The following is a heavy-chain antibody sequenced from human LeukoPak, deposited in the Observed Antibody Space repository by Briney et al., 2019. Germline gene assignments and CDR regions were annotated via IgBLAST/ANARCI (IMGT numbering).Heavy chain of an antibody. CDR1: GGTFSSYA. V-gene: IGHV1-69*05. CDR3: ARDGGSSFGYYYYYMDV. D-gene: IGHD3-16*01. CDR2: IIPIFGTA. J-gene: IGHJ6*03. Sequence: ASVKVSCKASGGTFSSYAISWVRQAPGQGLEWMGGIIPIFGTANYAQKLQGRVTMTTDTSTSTAYMELRSLRSDDTAVYYCARDGGSSFGYYYYYMDVWGKGTTVTVSS.